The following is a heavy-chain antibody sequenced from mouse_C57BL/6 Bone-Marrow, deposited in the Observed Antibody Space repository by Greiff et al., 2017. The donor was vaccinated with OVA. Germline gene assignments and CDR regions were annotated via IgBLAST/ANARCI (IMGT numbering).Heavy chain of an antibody. CDR1: GFTFSDYY. CDR3: ASPHYYGSSPAWFAY. CDR2: ISNGGGST. Sequence: EVKLVESGGGLVQPGGSLKLSCAASGFTFSDYYMYWVRQTPEKRLEWVAYISNGGGSTYYPDTVKGRFTISRDNAKNTLYLQMSRLKSEDTAMYYCASPHYYGSSPAWFAYWGQGTLVTVSA. D-gene: IGHD1-1*01. V-gene: IGHV5-12*01. J-gene: IGHJ3*01.